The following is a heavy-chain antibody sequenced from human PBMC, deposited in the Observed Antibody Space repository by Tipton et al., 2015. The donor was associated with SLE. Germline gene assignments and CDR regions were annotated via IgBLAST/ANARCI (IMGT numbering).Heavy chain of an antibody. J-gene: IGHJ6*02. CDR3: ARRGNPDTPMDYYYYYAMDV. V-gene: IGHV5-10-1*01. Sequence: VQLVQSGAEVKKPGESLRISCQYSGDTFTNKWINWVRQMPGKGLEWMGGISPSDSYTNYSPSFQGHVTISADKSINTAYLQWSSLKASDTAMYYCARRGNPDTPMDYYYYYAMDVWGQGTTVTVSS. CDR1: GDTFTNKW. D-gene: IGHD5-18*01. CDR2: ISPSDSYT.